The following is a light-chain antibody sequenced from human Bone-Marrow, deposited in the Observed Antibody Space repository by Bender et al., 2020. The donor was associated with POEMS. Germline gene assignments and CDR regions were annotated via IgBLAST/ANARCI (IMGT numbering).Light chain of an antibody. CDR1: SSNIGPNY. CDR3: GSWDNSLDHARV. Sequence: HSVLTQTPSVSAAAGQKVTMWCSGSSSNIGPNYVSWYQQFPGTAPKLLIYDNTKRRSGVPDRFSGSKFGTSATLEITGLQSGDEADYYCGSWDNSLDHARVFGGGTKVTVL. J-gene: IGLJ3*02. V-gene: IGLV1-51*01. CDR2: DNT.